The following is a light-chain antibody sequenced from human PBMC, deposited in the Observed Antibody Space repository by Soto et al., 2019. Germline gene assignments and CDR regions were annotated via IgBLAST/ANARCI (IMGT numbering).Light chain of an antibody. CDR3: SSYTSATTYV. CDR2: DFI. Sequence: QSVLTQPASVSGSPGQSITISCTGTISDVVAYNYDSFYQQYPVEAPKVIIYDFIHLPAWFSNRFSVSNSGNTSSLTISGXQTQDEDDYDCSSYTSATTYVFGTGTKVTVL. V-gene: IGLV2-14*01. J-gene: IGLJ1*01. CDR1: ISDVVAYNY.